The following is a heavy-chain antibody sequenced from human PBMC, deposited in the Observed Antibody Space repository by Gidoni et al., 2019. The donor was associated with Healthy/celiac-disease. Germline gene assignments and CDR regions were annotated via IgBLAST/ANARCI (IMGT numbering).Heavy chain of an antibody. J-gene: IGHJ4*02. CDR2: IIPILGIA. Sequence: QVQLVQSGAEVKKPGSSVKVSCKASGGTFRSYTISWVRQAPGQGLEWLGRIIPILGIANYAQKFQGRLTITADKSTSTAYMELSSLRSEDTAVYYCARGRSGSYYPIGGQAFDYWGQGTLVTVSS. CDR1: GGTFRSYT. D-gene: IGHD1-26*01. CDR3: ARGRSGSYYPIGGQAFDY. V-gene: IGHV1-69*02.